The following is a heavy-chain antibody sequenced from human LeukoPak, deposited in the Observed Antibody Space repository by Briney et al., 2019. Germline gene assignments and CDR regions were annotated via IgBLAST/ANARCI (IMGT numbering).Heavy chain of an antibody. J-gene: IGHJ6*03. CDR1: GGTFSTYA. CDR2: IIPIFGTA. Sequence: GASVKVSCKPSGGTFSTYAITWVRQAPGQGLEWMGGIIPIFGTANYAQKFQDRVTITTDASTSTVYMELTTLRSEDTAVYYCARTAHHSYYYYNMDVWGKGTTVTVAS. CDR3: ARTAHHSYYYYNMDV. V-gene: IGHV1-69*05.